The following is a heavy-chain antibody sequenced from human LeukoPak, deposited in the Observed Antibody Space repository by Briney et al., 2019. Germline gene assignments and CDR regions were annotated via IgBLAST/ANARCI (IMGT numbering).Heavy chain of an antibody. CDR2: IIPIFGTA. J-gene: IGHJ3*02. V-gene: IGHV1-69*05. Sequence: SVKVSCKASGGTFSIYAISWVRQAPGQGLEWMGGIIPIFGTANYAQKFQGRVTITRDTSASTAYMELSSLRSEDTAVYYCASQSALTIFGVVIPDAFDIWGQGTMVTVSS. D-gene: IGHD3-3*01. CDR1: GGTFSIYA. CDR3: ASQSALTIFGVVIPDAFDI.